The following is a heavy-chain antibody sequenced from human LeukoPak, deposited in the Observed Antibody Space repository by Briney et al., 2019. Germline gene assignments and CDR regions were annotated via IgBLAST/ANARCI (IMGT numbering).Heavy chain of an antibody. CDR1: GFTFSTFA. J-gene: IGHJ5*02. D-gene: IGHD3-10*01. CDR2: IKSDGST. CDR3: ARAVTYFYGSVTYDWFDP. Sequence: GGSLRLSCAASGFTFSTFAMIWVRQPPGKGLVWVSRIKSDGSTIYADSVKGRFTISRDNAKNTLYLQMNSLRAEDTAIYYCARAVTYFYGSVTYDWFDPWGQGTPVTVSS. V-gene: IGHV3-74*01.